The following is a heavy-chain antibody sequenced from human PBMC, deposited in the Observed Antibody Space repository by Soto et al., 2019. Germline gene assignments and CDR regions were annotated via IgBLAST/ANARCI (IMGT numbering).Heavy chain of an antibody. V-gene: IGHV2-5*02. CDR1: GFSLSTSGVG. CDR3: ALSTGDDSSGSPFDY. J-gene: IGHJ4*02. Sequence: QITLKESGPTLVKPTQTLTLTCTFSGFSLSTSGVGVGWIRQPPGKALEWLALIYWDDDKRYSPSLKSRLTITKDTSKNPVVLTMTNMDPVDTATYYCALSTGDDSSGSPFDYWGQGTLVTVSS. CDR2: IYWDDDK. D-gene: IGHD3-22*01.